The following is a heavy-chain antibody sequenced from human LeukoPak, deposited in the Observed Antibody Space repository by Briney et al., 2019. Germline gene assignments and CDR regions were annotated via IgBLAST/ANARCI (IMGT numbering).Heavy chain of an antibody. V-gene: IGHV1-18*01. Sequence: ASVKVSCKASGGTFSTYAISWVRQAPGQGLEWMGWISAYSGNTNYAQRLQGRVTMTTDTSTSTAYMELRSLRFDDTAMYYCARRRGVSGYYSDFDSWGQGTLVTVSS. CDR1: GGTFSTYA. J-gene: IGHJ4*02. D-gene: IGHD3-22*01. CDR3: ARRRGVSGYYSDFDS. CDR2: ISAYSGNT.